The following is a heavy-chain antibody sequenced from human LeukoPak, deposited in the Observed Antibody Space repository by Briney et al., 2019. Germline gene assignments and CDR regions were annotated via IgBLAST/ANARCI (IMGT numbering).Heavy chain of an antibody. J-gene: IGHJ4*02. CDR1: GFTFSNYW. CDR3: TRDEAVGAPFDY. Sequence: PGGSLRLSRVASGFTFSNYWMHWVRQAPGKGLVWVSRITSDGSSTSYADSVKGRFTISRDNAKNTLYLHMNSLRAEDTAVYYCTRDEAVGAPFDYWGQGTLVTVSS. CDR2: ITSDGSST. D-gene: IGHD1-26*01. V-gene: IGHV3-74*01.